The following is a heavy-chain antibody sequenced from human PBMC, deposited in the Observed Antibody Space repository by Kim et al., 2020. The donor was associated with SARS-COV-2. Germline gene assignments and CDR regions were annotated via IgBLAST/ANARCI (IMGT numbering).Heavy chain of an antibody. CDR3: ATAAGDACEI. Sequence: SETLSLTCTVSGGSISSEDYYWSWIRQPPGKGLEWIGYTSHSGSTYYNPSLKSRITISTDTSKNHFSLTLTSVTTADTAVYYCATAAGDACEIWGQGTMV. D-gene: IGHD6-13*01. CDR2: TSHSGST. J-gene: IGHJ3*02. V-gene: IGHV4-30-4*01. CDR1: GGSISSEDYY.